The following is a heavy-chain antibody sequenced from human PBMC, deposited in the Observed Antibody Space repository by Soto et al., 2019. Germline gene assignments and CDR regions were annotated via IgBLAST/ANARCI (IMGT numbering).Heavy chain of an antibody. CDR1: GFTFSSYG. D-gene: IGHD2-21*02. CDR3: AKASRVWTARYRYNWFDP. J-gene: IGHJ5*02. Sequence: GGSLRLSCAASGFTFSSYGMHWVRQAPGKGLEWVAVISYDGSNKYYADPVKGRFTISRDNSKNTLYLQMNSLRAEDTAVYYCAKASRVWTARYRYNWFDPWGQGTLVTVSS. V-gene: IGHV3-30*18. CDR2: ISYDGSNK.